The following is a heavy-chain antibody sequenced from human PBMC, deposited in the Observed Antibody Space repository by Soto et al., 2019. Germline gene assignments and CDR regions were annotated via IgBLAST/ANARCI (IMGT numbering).Heavy chain of an antibody. J-gene: IGHJ6*02. CDR3: AADWQLDYYGMDV. Sequence: SVKVSCKASGFTFTSSAVQWVRQARGQRLEWIGWIVVGSGNTNYAQKFQERVTITRDMSTSTAYMELSSLRSEDTAVYYCAADWQLDYYGMDVWGQGTTVTVSS. CDR1: GFTFTSSA. CDR2: IVVGSGNT. V-gene: IGHV1-58*01. D-gene: IGHD6-13*01.